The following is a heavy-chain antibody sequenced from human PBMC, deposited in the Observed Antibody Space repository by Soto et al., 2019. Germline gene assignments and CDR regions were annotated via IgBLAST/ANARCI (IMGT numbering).Heavy chain of an antibody. J-gene: IGHJ3*01. CDR2: FGGSGGNT. Sequence: AGGSLRLSCAASGFTFSSYAMSWVRQAPGKGLEWVSVFGGSGGNTYYADSVKGRFTISRDNSKNTLYLQMNSLRADDSGMYFCVKENDYDTTGPDQGVFHVWGRGTMVTVSS. CDR1: GFTFSSYA. V-gene: IGHV3-23*01. CDR3: VKENDYDTTGPDQGVFHV. D-gene: IGHD1-1*01.